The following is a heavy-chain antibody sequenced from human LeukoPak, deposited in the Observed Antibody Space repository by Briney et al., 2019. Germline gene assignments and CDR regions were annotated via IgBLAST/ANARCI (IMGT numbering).Heavy chain of an antibody. CDR3: AKVGGSGWSPSDY. D-gene: IGHD6-19*01. Sequence: GGSLRLSCAASGFTFSTYAMHWVRQAPGKGLEYVSAISSNGGSTYYANSVKGRFTISRDNSKNTLYLQMGSLRAEDMAVYYCAKVGGSGWSPSDYWRQGTLVTVSS. CDR2: ISSNGGST. J-gene: IGHJ4*02. V-gene: IGHV3-64*01. CDR1: GFTFSTYA.